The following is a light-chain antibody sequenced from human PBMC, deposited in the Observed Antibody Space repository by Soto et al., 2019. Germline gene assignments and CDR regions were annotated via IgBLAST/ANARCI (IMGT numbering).Light chain of an antibody. V-gene: IGKV1-27*01. J-gene: IGKJ4*01. CDR2: AAS. Sequence: DVQMTQAPSSLSASVGDRVTITCRASQGISNYLAWYQQKPGKVPKLLIYAASILQSRVPSRFSCSGPGTEFTSTISSLQPEDVATYYCQKYNSAPRTFGGGTKVEIK. CDR3: QKYNSAPRT. CDR1: QGISNY.